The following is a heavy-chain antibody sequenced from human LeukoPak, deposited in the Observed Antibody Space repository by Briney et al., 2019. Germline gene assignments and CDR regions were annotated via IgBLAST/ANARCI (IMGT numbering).Heavy chain of an antibody. CDR2: ISSSSSYI. J-gene: IGHJ4*02. CDR3: ARDQAYYDSSGYYVDY. Sequence: GGSLRLSCAASGFPFSSYSMNWVRQAPGKGLEWVSSISSSSSYIYYADSVKGRFTISRDNAKNSLYLQMNSLRAEDTAVYYCARDQAYYDSSGYYVDYWGQGTLVTVSS. CDR1: GFPFSSYS. V-gene: IGHV3-21*01. D-gene: IGHD3-22*01.